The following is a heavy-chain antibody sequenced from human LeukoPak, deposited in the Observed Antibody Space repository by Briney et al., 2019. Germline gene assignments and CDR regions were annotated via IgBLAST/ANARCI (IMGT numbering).Heavy chain of an antibody. V-gene: IGHV3-21*01. CDR2: ITGDSAYI. CDR3: ARYGVSSSTSYIDF. Sequence: GGSLRLSCAASGFTFSTYAMNWVRQAPGEGLKWVSCITGDSAYIDYADSVKGRFTISRDNAKNSLYLHMNSLRAEDTAVYYCARYGVSSSTSYIDFWGQGTLVTVSS. D-gene: IGHD2-2*01. J-gene: IGHJ4*02. CDR1: GFTFSTYA.